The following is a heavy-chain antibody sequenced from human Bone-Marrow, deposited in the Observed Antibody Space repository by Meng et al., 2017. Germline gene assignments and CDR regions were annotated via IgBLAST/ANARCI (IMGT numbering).Heavy chain of an antibody. CDR3: ARDPDELLGANFHF. CDR1: GFIFSRDW. Sequence: GGSLRPSCAASGFIFSRDWMNWVRQAPGKGLEWVANINQDETKKHYGDSVKGRFTISRDNARNSVYLQMSSLRAEDTAIYDWARDPDELLGANFHFWGQGILVTVSS. CDR2: INQDETKK. J-gene: IGHJ4*02. D-gene: IGHD1-26*01. V-gene: IGHV3-7*01.